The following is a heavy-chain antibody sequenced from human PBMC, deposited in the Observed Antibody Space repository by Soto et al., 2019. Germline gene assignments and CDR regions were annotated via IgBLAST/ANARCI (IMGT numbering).Heavy chain of an antibody. Sequence: GASLKISCKGSGYNFTTFWIGWVRQMPGKGLEWMGIIYPGDSETKYSPDFEGQVTISADRSTNTAYLQWRSLRASDTAMYYCARLGFPGAIYFDSWGLGTLVTVSS. CDR3: ARLGFPGAIYFDS. V-gene: IGHV5-51*01. CDR2: IYPGDSET. J-gene: IGHJ4*02. CDR1: GYNFTTFW.